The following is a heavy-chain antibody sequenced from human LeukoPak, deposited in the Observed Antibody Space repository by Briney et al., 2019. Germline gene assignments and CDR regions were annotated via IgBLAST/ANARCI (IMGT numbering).Heavy chain of an antibody. CDR1: GFTFSAYS. Sequence: GGSLRLSCATSGFTFSAYSLSWVRQAPGKGLEWVSHITRPGTTTYYAESVRGRFTISRDNAKNSLYLQMKSLRAEDTAVYYCARVRDGDLDYWGQGTLVTVSS. CDR2: ITRPGTTT. J-gene: IGHJ4*02. CDR3: ARVRDGDLDY. V-gene: IGHV3-48*04. D-gene: IGHD4-17*01.